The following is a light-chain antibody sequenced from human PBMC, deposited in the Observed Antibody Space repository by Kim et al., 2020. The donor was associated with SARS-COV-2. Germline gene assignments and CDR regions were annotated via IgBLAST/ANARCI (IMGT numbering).Light chain of an antibody. CDR2: EVN. V-gene: IGLV2-8*01. Sequence: GQSVTTPCPGTSSDVGGYNYVSWYQQHPRKAPKLMIYEVNKRPSGVPDRFSGSKSGNTASLTVSGLQAEDEADYYCSSYAGSNNLVFGGGTQLTVL. J-gene: IGLJ2*01. CDR3: SSYAGSNNLV. CDR1: SSDVGGYNY.